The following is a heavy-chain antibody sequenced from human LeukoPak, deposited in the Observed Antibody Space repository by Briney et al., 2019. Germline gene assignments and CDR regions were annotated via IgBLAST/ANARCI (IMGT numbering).Heavy chain of an antibody. CDR1: GYTFTSYA. CDR3: AAGIAVAGYDAFDI. D-gene: IGHD6-19*01. J-gene: IGHJ3*02. CDR2: INAGNGNT. Sequence: ASVKVPCKASGYTFTSYAMHWVRQAPGQRLEWMGWINAGNGNTKYSQKFQGRVTITRDTSASTAYMELSSLRSEDTAVYYCAAGIAVAGYDAFDIWGQGTMVTVSS. V-gene: IGHV1-3*01.